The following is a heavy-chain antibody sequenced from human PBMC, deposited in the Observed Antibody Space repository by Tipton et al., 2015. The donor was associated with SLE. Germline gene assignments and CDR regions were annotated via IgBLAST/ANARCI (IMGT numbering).Heavy chain of an antibody. V-gene: IGHV4-39*07. CDR2: IFYTGDT. CDR3: RYTSAPWIDDY. D-gene: IGHD6-25*01. J-gene: IGHJ4*02. Sequence: TLSLTCSVSGASISSSNYYWVWIRQLPGKGLEWIGGIFYTGDTFYTPSLKSRVAISFDTSKNQFSLRLTSVTAADTAVYYCRYTSAPWIDDYWGQGTLVTVSS. CDR1: GASISSSNYY.